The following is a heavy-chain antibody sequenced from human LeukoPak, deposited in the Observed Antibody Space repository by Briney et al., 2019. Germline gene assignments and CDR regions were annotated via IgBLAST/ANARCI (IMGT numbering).Heavy chain of an antibody. CDR1: GYTFTSYG. D-gene: IGHD2-15*01. CDR2: ISAYNGNT. Sequence: GASVTVSFKASGYTFTSYGISWVRQAPGQGREWMGWISAYNGNTNYAQKLQGRVTITTDTSTSTAYMELRSLRSDDTAVYYCAREQGGGSWYFQHWGQGALVTVSS. J-gene: IGHJ1*01. CDR3: AREQGGGSWYFQH. V-gene: IGHV1-18*04.